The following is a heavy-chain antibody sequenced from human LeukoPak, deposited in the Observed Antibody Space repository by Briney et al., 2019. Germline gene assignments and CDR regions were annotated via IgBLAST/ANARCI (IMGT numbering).Heavy chain of an antibody. J-gene: IGHJ4*02. CDR2: IKQDGSEK. V-gene: IGHV3-7*04. CDR3: ARNAFAYYYDSSGNFDY. D-gene: IGHD3-22*01. CDR1: GFTFSSYW. Sequence: GGSLRLSCAASGFTFSSYWMSWVRQAPGKGLEWVANIKQDGSEKYYVDSVKGRFTISRDNAKNSLYLQMNSLRAEDTAVYYCARNAFAYYYDSSGNFDYWGQGTPVTVSS.